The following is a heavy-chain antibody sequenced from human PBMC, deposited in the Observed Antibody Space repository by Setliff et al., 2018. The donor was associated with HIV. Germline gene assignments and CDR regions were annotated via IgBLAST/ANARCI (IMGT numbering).Heavy chain of an antibody. V-gene: IGHV4-61*02. J-gene: IGHJ3*02. CDR1: GGSISSGGYY. Sequence: SETLSLTCTVSGGSISSGGYYWSWIRQPAGKGLEWIGRISTSGSTNYNPSLKSRVTISADTSNNQFSLRLTSMTAADTAVYYCAKTSVGATGLYAFDIWGQGTMVTVSS. CDR3: AKTSVGATGLYAFDI. CDR2: ISTSGST. D-gene: IGHD1-26*01.